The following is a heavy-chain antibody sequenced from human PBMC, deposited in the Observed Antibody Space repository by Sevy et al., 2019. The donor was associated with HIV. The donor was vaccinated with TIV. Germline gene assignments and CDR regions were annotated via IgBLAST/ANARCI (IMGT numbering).Heavy chain of an antibody. D-gene: IGHD3-22*01. V-gene: IGHV1-24*01. CDR2: FDPEDGKT. J-gene: IGHJ4*02. Sequence: GSVKVSCKVSGYTLTQLSMHWVRQAPGKGLEWMGSFDPEDGKTVHAQKFQGRVTMTEDTSTDIAYMELSSLRSEDTAMYYCATTKDYYDSSGSPFDYWGQGTLVTVSS. CDR1: GYTLTQLS. CDR3: ATTKDYYDSSGSPFDY.